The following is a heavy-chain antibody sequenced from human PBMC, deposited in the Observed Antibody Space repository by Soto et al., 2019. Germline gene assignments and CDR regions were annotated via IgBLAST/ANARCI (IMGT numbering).Heavy chain of an antibody. D-gene: IGHD3-22*01. CDR1: GFTFSSYG. J-gene: IGHJ4*02. CDR2: IWYDGSNK. CDR3: AREVTMIVVVTRHSYFDY. Sequence: GGSLRLSCAASGFTFSSYGMHWVRQAPGKGLEWVAVIWYDGSNKYYADSVKGRFTISRDNSKNTLYLQMNSLRAEDTAVYYCAREVTMIVVVTRHSYFDYWGQGTRVTVSS. V-gene: IGHV3-33*01.